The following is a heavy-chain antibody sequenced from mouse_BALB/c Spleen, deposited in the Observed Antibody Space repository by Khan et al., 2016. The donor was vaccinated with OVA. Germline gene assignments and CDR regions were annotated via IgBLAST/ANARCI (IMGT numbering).Heavy chain of an antibody. CDR2: IYPGSANT. V-gene: IGHV1-76*01. Sequence: QVQLQQSGAELARPGASVKLSCKTSGYTFTDFYINWVNQRTGQGLEWIADIYPGSANTYYNEKFKGKATLTVDKSSSTAYMQLSSLTSEASAVYFWARSYSGSFGFWGQGTLVTVSA. J-gene: IGHJ3*01. CDR3: ARSYSGSFGF. D-gene: IGHD2-2*01. CDR1: GYTFTDFY.